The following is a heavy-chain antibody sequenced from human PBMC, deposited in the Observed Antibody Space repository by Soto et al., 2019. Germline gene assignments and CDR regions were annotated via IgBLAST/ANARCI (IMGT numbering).Heavy chain of an antibody. CDR3: ARKVPGSTSRPDYWYFDL. Sequence: EVQLLESGGGLVQPGGSLRLSCAGSGFTFINFAMNWVRQAPGKGLEWVSTISGGGDAAFFADSVRGRFPISIDNSKDTVTLQMNSLGVDDTAVYYCARKVPGSTSRPDYWYFDLWGRGTLVTVSS. V-gene: IGHV3-23*01. D-gene: IGHD3-10*01. CDR1: GFTFINFA. CDR2: ISGGGDAA. J-gene: IGHJ2*01.